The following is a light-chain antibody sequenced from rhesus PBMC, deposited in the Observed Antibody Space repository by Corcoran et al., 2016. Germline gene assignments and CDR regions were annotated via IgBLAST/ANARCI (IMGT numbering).Light chain of an antibody. CDR2: EVS. CDR3: SSYAGNNIYI. CDR1: SSDIGYYNY. J-gene: IGLJ1*01. Sequence: QAALTQPRSVSGSPGQSVTISSTGPSSDIGYYNYVSWYQQHPDTAPKRMISEVSNRPSGVSDRFSGSKSGNTASLTISGLQAEDEADYHCSSYAGNNIYIFGAGTRLTVL. V-gene: IGLV2-32*02.